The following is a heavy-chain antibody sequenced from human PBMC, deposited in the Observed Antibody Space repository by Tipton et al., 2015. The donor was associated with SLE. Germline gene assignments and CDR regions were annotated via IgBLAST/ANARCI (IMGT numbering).Heavy chain of an antibody. CDR1: GGSINAYY. CDR2: VFYTGDT. Sequence: TLSLTCTVSGGSINAYYWSWIRQSPGKGLEWIGSVFYTGDTNYNPSLQSRITLSVDRSKNQFSLRLSSVTAADTAMYYCARHLSVLDYFYALDVWGHGTTVIVSS. V-gene: IGHV4-59*08. D-gene: IGHD5/OR15-5a*01. J-gene: IGHJ6*02. CDR3: ARHLSVLDYFYALDV.